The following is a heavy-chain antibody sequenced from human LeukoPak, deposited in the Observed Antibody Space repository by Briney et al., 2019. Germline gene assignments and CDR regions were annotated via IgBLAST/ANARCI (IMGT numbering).Heavy chain of an antibody. V-gene: IGHV5-51*01. CDR1: GYTFANYW. CDR3: ARLRGRQTTDAFDI. Sequence: GESLKISCEASGYTFANYWIAWVRQMPGKGLEWMGFIYPGDSDTRYSPSFQGQVTISADMSINTAYLQWSSLKASDTAMYYCARLRGRQTTDAFDIWGQGTMVTVSS. CDR2: IYPGDSDT. D-gene: IGHD1/OR15-1a*01. J-gene: IGHJ3*02.